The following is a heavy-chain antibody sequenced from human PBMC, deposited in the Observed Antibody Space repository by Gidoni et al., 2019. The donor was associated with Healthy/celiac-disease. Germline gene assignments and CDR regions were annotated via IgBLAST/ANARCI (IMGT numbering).Heavy chain of an antibody. D-gene: IGHD1-1*01. CDR2: IYTSGST. V-gene: IGHV4-61*02. J-gene: IGHJ4*02. CDR1: GGSISSGSYY. Sequence: QVQLQESGPELVKPSQTLSLTCTVSGGSISSGSYYWSWIRQPAGKGLEWIGRIYTSGSTNYNPSLKSRVTISVDTSKNQFSLKLSSVTAADTAVYYCARGHGWNDDWGQGTLVTVSS. CDR3: ARGHGWNDD.